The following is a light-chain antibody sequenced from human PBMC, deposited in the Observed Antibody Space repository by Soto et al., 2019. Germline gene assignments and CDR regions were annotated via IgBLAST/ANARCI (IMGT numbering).Light chain of an antibody. V-gene: IGKV3-11*01. CDR3: QQRSDWPPSLT. J-gene: IGKJ4*01. CDR2: ATS. CDR1: QSVSSS. Sequence: EIVLTQSPGTLSLSPGERATLSCRASQSVSSSLAWYQQKPGQAPRLLIFATSHRATDIPTRFSGSGPETDFTLTISSLEPEDFAVYYCQQRSDWPPSLTFGAGTKGDIK.